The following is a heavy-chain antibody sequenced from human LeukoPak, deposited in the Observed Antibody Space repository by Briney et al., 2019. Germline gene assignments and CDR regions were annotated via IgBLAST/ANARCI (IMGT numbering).Heavy chain of an antibody. J-gene: IGHJ4*02. D-gene: IGHD2-2*02. CDR2: ISSSSTYI. Sequence: GGSLRLSCTASGFTFSSYTMNWVRQTPGKGLEWVSSISSSSTYIYYPDSVKGRFTISRDNAKNSLYLQMNTLRAEDTAVYYCARVDCSSTSCYIDYWGQGTLVTVSS. CDR1: GFTFSSYT. V-gene: IGHV3-21*01. CDR3: ARVDCSSTSCYIDY.